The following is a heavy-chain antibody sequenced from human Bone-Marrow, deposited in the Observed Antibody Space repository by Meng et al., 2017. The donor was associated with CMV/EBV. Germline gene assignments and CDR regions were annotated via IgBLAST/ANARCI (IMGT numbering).Heavy chain of an antibody. D-gene: IGHD6-6*01. CDR1: ESIFTNDW. V-gene: IGHV5-51*01. CDR3: ARLFSSSRSIDY. CDR2: IYPGDSDT. Sequence: KVSCKGSESIFTNDWIAWVRQVPGKGLEWMGIIYPGDSDTRYSPSFQGQVTISADRSISTAYLQWSSLKASDTAMYYCARLFSSSRSIDYWGQGTLVTVSS. J-gene: IGHJ4*02.